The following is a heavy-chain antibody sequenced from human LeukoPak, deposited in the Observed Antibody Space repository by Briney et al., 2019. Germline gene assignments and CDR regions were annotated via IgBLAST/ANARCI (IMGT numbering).Heavy chain of an antibody. Sequence: GGSLRLSCAASGFTFSYYGMHWLRQAPGKGLEWAAVIWNDGTNRYYGDSAKGRFTISRDDSKNTEYLQMNGLRAGDTAVYYCAKDAQRGFDYSNSLEYWGQGTLVTVSS. J-gene: IGHJ4*02. V-gene: IGHV3-33*06. D-gene: IGHD4-11*01. CDR3: AKDAQRGFDYSNSLEY. CDR2: IWNDGTNR. CDR1: GFTFSYYG.